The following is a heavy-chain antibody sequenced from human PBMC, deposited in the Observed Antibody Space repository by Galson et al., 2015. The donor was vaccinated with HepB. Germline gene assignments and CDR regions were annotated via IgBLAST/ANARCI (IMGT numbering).Heavy chain of an antibody. CDR2: IYPGDSDT. CDR1: GYSFTSYW. Sequence: QSGAEVKKPGESLKISCKGFGYSFTSYWIGWVRQMPGKGLEWMGIIYPGDSDTRYSPSFQGQVTISADKSITTAYLQWSSLKASDTAMYYCARHPPYKRGSAHFDYWGQGTLVTVSS. CDR3: ARHPPYKRGSAHFDY. J-gene: IGHJ4*02. V-gene: IGHV5-51*01. D-gene: IGHD3-10*01.